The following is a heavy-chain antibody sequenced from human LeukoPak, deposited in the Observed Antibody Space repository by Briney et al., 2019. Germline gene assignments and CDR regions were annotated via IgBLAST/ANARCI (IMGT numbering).Heavy chain of an antibody. J-gene: IGHJ4*02. Sequence: GGSLRLSCAASGFTFSSYSMNWVRQAPGKGLEWVSYISSSGSTIYYADSVKGRFTISRDNAKNSLYLQMNSLRAEDTAVYYCARIRYSGSFFFDYWGQGTLVTVSS. CDR3: ARIRYSGSFFFDY. CDR1: GFTFSSYS. D-gene: IGHD1-26*01. CDR2: ISSSGSTI. V-gene: IGHV3-48*04.